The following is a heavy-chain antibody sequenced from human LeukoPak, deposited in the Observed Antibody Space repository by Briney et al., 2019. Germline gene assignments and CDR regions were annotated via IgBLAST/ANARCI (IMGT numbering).Heavy chain of an antibody. Sequence: ASVKVSCKASGYTFTSYGISWVRQAPGQGLEWMGWISAYNGNTNYAQKLQGRVTMTTDTSTSTAYMELRSLRSDDTAVYYCARDHRDIVVVPAATNYYYYYMDVWGKGTTVTVSS. CDR3: ARDHRDIVVVPAATNYYYYYMDV. D-gene: IGHD2-2*01. CDR2: ISAYNGNT. V-gene: IGHV1-18*01. CDR1: GYTFTSYG. J-gene: IGHJ6*03.